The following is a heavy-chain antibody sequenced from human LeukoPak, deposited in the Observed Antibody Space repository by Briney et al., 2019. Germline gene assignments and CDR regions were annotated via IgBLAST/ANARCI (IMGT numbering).Heavy chain of an antibody. D-gene: IGHD3-16*02. J-gene: IGHJ4*02. V-gene: IGHV3-23*01. CDR1: GFTFSSYG. CDR2: ISGSGGST. CDR3: AKGGRRTFGGVIAEFDY. Sequence: GGSLRLSCAASGFTFSSYGMSWVRQAPGKGLEWVSAISGSGGSTYYADSVKGRFTISRDNSKNTLYLQMNSLRAEDTAVYYCAKGGRRTFGGVIAEFDYWGQGTLVTVSS.